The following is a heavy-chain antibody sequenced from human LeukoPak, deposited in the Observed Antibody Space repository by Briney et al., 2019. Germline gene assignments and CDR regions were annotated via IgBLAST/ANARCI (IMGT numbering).Heavy chain of an antibody. V-gene: IGHV3-53*01. Sequence: GGSLRLSCAASGFTVSSNYMSWVRQAPGKRLEWVSVIYSGGSTYYADSVKGRFAISRDNAKNSLYLQMNGLRAEDTAVYYCARDPAEADCWGQGTLVTVSS. CDR1: GFTVSSNY. J-gene: IGHJ4*02. CDR3: ARDPAEADC. CDR2: IYSGGST.